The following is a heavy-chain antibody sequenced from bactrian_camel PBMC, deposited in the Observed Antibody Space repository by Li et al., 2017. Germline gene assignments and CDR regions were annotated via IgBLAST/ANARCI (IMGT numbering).Heavy chain of an antibody. CDR1: ADIYKSYC. D-gene: IGHD4*01. Sequence: HVQLVESGGGSVQPGGSLRLSCAASADIYKSYCLGWFRQPPGKEREGVGTIDSRGNAHLFEAVKGRFSVSKDNAKGTMYLQMNMLKPEDTTVYYCAADLPIATCDWSQGTQVTVS. V-gene: IGHV3S53*01. CDR2: IDSRGNA. CDR3: AADLPIATCD. J-gene: IGHJ4*01.